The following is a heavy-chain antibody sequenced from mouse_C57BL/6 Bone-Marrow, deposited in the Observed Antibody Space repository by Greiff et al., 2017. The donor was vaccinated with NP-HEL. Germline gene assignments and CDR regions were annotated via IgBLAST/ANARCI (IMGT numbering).Heavy chain of an antibody. Sequence: EVMLVESGGGLVQPGGSLSLSCAASGFTFTDYYMSWVRQPPGKALEWLGFIRNKANGYTTEYSAYVKGRFTISRDNSQSILYLQMNALGAEDSATYYCARSPHYYGSSYWYFGVWGTGTTVTVSS. V-gene: IGHV7-3*01. CDR2: IRNKANGYTT. D-gene: IGHD1-1*01. CDR3: ARSPHYYGSSYWYFGV. CDR1: GFTFTDYY. J-gene: IGHJ1*03.